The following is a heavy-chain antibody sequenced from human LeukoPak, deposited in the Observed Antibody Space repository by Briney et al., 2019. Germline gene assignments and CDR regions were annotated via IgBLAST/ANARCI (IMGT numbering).Heavy chain of an antibody. J-gene: IGHJ4*02. Sequence: GGSLRLSCAASGFTFSNYAMSWVRQAPGKGLEWVSSISRSRTYIYYADSVKGRFTISRDNAKNSLYLQMNSLRAEDTAVYYCAISYYDTSGPFDYWGQGTLVTVSS. V-gene: IGHV3-21*01. CDR2: ISRSRTYI. CDR1: GFTFSNYA. CDR3: AISYYDTSGPFDY. D-gene: IGHD3-22*01.